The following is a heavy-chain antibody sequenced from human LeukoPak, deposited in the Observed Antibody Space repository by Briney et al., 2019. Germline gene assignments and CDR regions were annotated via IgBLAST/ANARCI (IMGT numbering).Heavy chain of an antibody. CDR3: ARADSGGYYVAYWY. Sequence: ASVKVSCKASGYTFTGYGIIWVRRAPGQGLEWLGWISAYKGSTKYTQMFQGRVTVTTDTSTSTAYMELRSLRSDDTAVYYCARADSGGYYVAYWYWGQGTLVTVSS. D-gene: IGHD3-22*01. CDR1: GYTFTGYG. V-gene: IGHV1-18*01. J-gene: IGHJ4*02. CDR2: ISAYKGST.